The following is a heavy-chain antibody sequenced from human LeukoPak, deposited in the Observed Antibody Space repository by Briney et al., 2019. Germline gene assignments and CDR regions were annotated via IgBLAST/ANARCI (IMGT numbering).Heavy chain of an antibody. CDR2: INHSGST. CDR1: GGSLSVYY. CDR3: ARAEGSGSYFYDY. Sequence: SETLSLTCAVYGGSLSVYYWSWIRQPPGKGLEWIGEINHSGSTNYNPSLKSRVTISVDTSKNQFSLKLSSVTAADTAVYYCARAEGSGSYFYDYWGQGTLVTVSS. J-gene: IGHJ4*02. V-gene: IGHV4-34*01. D-gene: IGHD1-26*01.